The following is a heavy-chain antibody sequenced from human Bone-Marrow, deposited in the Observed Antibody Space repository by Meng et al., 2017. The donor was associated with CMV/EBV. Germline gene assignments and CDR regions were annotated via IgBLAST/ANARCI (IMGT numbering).Heavy chain of an antibody. CDR3: ASRGEDIVVVPAGN. J-gene: IGHJ4*02. CDR2: IYYSGSN. D-gene: IGHD2-2*01. V-gene: IGHV4-38-2*02. Sequence: GSLRLSCTVSSYSISSGYYWGWIRQPPGKGLEWIGSIYYSGSNYYNPSLKSRVTISVDTSKNQFSLKLSSVTAADPAVYYCASRGEDIVVVPAGNWGQGTLVTVSS. CDR1: SYSISSGYY.